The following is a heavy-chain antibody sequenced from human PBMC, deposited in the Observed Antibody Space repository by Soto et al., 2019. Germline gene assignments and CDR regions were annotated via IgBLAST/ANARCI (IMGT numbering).Heavy chain of an antibody. CDR1: GGSFSGYY. CDR2: INHSGST. D-gene: IGHD3-22*01. Sequence: SETLSLTCAVYGGSFSGYYWSWIRQPPGKGLEWIGEINHSGSTNYNPSLKSRVTISVDTSKNQFSLKLSSVTAADTAVYYCASSGAFYYDSQFDYWGQGTLVTVSS. J-gene: IGHJ4*02. CDR3: ASSGAFYYDSQFDY. V-gene: IGHV4-34*01.